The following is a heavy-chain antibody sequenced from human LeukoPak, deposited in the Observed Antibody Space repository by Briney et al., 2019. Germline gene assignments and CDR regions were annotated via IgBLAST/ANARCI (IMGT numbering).Heavy chain of an antibody. J-gene: IGHJ5*02. CDR3: ARDCSGTICYYNLFDP. Sequence: PGGSLRLSCAASGFTFSTYWMSWVRQAPGKGLEWVADIKQDGSEKYYVDSVKGRFTISRDNAKNSLYLQMNSLRAEDTAVYYCARDCSGTICYYNLFDPWGQGTLVTVSS. V-gene: IGHV3-7*01. CDR2: IKQDGSEK. D-gene: IGHD2-2*01. CDR1: GFTFSTYW.